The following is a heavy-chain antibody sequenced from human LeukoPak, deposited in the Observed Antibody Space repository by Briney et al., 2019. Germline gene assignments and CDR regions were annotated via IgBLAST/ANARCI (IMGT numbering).Heavy chain of an antibody. J-gene: IGHJ4*02. CDR2: IKSKTDGGTT. CDR3: ARGKSIAARPPFDY. V-gene: IGHV3-15*01. D-gene: IGHD6-6*01. Sequence: GGSLRLSCAASGFTFSNAWMSWVRQAPGKGLEWVGRIKSKTDGGTTDYAAPVKGRFTISRDDSKNTLYLQMNSLKTEDTAVYYCARGKSIAARPPFDYWGQGTLVTVSS. CDR1: GFTFSNAW.